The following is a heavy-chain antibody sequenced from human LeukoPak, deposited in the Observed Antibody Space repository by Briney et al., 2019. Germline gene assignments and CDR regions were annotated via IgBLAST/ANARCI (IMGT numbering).Heavy chain of an antibody. J-gene: IGHJ4*02. Sequence: GRSLRLSCAASGFTFSSYGMHWVRQAPGKGLEWVAVISYDVGKKYYADSVKGRFTISRDNSKNTLYLQMNSLRAEDTAVYYCAKDDYYDTSGYRDWGQGTLVTVSS. CDR3: AKDDYYDTSGYRD. V-gene: IGHV3-30*18. D-gene: IGHD3-22*01. CDR2: ISYDVGKK. CDR1: GFTFSSYG.